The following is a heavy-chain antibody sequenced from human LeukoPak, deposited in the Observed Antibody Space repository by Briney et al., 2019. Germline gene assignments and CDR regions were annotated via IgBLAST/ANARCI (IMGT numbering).Heavy chain of an antibody. CDR3: ARDQHSSSSYNWFDP. D-gene: IGHD6-13*01. Sequence: ASVKVSCKASGYTFTSYDINWVRQATGQGLEWMGWMNPNSGNTGYAQKFQGRVTITRDTSISTAYMELSRLRSDDTAVYYCARDQHSSSSYNWFDPWGQGTLVTVSS. J-gene: IGHJ5*02. CDR2: MNPNSGNT. V-gene: IGHV1-8*02. CDR1: GYTFTSYD.